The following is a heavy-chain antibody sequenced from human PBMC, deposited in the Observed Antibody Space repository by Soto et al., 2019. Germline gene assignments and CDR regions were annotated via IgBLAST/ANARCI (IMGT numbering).Heavy chain of an antibody. CDR3: ARGLGELEPFDY. V-gene: IGHV3-11*01. J-gene: IGHJ4*01. D-gene: IGHD1-1*01. CDR2: ISNSGTTI. CDR1: GFTFSDYY. Sequence: PGRSLRLSCAASGFTFSDYYMSLIRQAPGKGLEWVSYISNSGTTIYYADSVKGRFTISRDNAKDSLYLHINSLRAVDTAVYYCARGLGELEPFDYWGHGTLVTVSS.